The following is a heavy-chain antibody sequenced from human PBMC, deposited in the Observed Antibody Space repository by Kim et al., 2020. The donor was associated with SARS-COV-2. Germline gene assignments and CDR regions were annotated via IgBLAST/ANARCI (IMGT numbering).Heavy chain of an antibody. CDR1: GGSISSYY. CDR2: IYYSGST. Sequence: SETLSLTCTVSGGSISSYYWSWIRQPPGKGLEWIGYIYYSGSTNYNPSLKSRVTISVDTSKNQFSLKLSSVTAAYTAVYYCARDHREWLQYTANWYFDIWRRGTLVTVSS. J-gene: IGHJ2*01. CDR3: ARDHREWLQYTANWYFDI. V-gene: IGHV4-59*01. D-gene: IGHD3-3*01.